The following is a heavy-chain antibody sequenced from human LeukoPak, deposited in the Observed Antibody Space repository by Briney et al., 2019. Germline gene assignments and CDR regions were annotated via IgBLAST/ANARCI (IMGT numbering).Heavy chain of an antibody. Sequence: SETLSLTCAVNVGSFSGYYWSWIRQTPGKGLEWIGEINHRGSTNYNPSLKGRVTISVETSKNQFSLKLSSLTAADMAVYYCARGPRPARDGYNYFDYWGQGTLVIVSS. D-gene: IGHD5-24*01. CDR3: ARGPRPARDGYNYFDY. J-gene: IGHJ4*02. CDR2: INHRGST. V-gene: IGHV4-34*01. CDR1: VGSFSGYY.